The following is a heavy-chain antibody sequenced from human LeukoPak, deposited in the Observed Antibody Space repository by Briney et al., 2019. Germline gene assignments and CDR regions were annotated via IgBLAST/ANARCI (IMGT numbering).Heavy chain of an antibody. D-gene: IGHD6-19*01. J-gene: IGHJ3*02. Sequence: GGSLRLSCAASGFTFSSYSMNWVRQAPGKGLEWVSSISSSSSYIYYADSVKGRFTISRDNAKNSLYLQMNSLRAVDTAVYYCARGGWYGFGAFDIWGQGTMVTVSS. CDR2: ISSSSSYI. CDR1: GFTFSSYS. V-gene: IGHV3-21*01. CDR3: ARGGWYGFGAFDI.